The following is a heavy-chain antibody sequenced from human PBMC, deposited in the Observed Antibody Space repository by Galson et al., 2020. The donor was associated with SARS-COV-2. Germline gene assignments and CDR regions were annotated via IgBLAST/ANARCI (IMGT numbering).Heavy chain of an antibody. D-gene: IGHD3-22*01. V-gene: IGHV2-5*02. CDR1: GFSLSTSGMG. CDR3: AREVYYYDGSAYFRTAE. J-gene: IGHJ4*02. CDR2: IYWDDDE. Sequence: SGPTLVKPTQTLTLTCTFSGFSLSTSGMGVNWIRQPPGKALEWLALIYWDDDERYSPSLRSRLTITKDTSKNQVVLTMTNVAPVDTATYYCAREVYYYDGSAYFRTAEWGQGTLVTVSS.